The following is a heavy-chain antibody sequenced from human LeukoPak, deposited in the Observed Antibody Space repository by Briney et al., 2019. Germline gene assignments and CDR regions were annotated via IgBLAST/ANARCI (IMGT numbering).Heavy chain of an antibody. D-gene: IGHD2-15*01. V-gene: IGHV3-30*18. CDR2: ISYDGSNK. J-gene: IGHJ4*02. Sequence: PGRSLRLSCAASGFTFSSYGMHWVRQAPGKGLEWVAVISYDGSNKYYADSVKGRFTISRDNSKNTLYLQMNSLRAEDTAVYYCAKWGDCSGGSCHGVLDYWGQGTLVTVSS. CDR3: AKWGDCSGGSCHGVLDY. CDR1: GFTFSSYG.